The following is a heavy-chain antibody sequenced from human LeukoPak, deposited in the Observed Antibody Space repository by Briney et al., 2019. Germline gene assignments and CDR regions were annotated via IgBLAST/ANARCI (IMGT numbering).Heavy chain of an antibody. J-gene: IGHJ4*02. V-gene: IGHV1-18*01. Sequence: ASVKVSCTAFGYIFTSYEISWVRQAPGQGLEWMGWISAYNGDTYYAPNFQNRLTMTTGTSTSTAYMELRGLRSDDTAVYYCARDSTTVVMMSGLQSPLEYWGQGTLSPSPQ. CDR1: GYIFTSYE. CDR2: ISAYNGDT. D-gene: IGHD4-23*01. CDR3: ARDSTTVVMMSGLQSPLEY.